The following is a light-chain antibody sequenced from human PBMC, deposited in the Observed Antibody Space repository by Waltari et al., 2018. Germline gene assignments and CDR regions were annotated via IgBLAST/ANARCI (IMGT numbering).Light chain of an antibody. CDR1: HIITS. CDR2: DAS. CDR3: QQRSKWPWT. J-gene: IGKJ1*01. Sequence: EVVLTQSPATLSLSPGERATLSCRASHIITSLVWYQQKPGQAPSLLIYDASRRATGIPARFSGSGSGPDFTLTISSLEPEDFAVYYCQQRSKWPWTFGQGTKVEIK. V-gene: IGKV3-11*01.